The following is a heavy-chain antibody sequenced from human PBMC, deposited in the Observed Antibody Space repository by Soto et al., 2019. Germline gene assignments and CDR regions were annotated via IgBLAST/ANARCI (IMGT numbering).Heavy chain of an antibody. D-gene: IGHD1-26*01. CDR3: ARASGSSYWFDP. Sequence: SETLSLTCTVSGGSLKSGGYYWSWIRQHPGRGLEWIGYIYYTGRTYYNPSLESRVTFSVDTSKNQFSLKLSSVTAADTAVYYCARASGSSYWFDPWGQGTLVTVSS. CDR1: GGSLKSGGYY. V-gene: IGHV4-31*02. J-gene: IGHJ5*02. CDR2: IYYTGRT.